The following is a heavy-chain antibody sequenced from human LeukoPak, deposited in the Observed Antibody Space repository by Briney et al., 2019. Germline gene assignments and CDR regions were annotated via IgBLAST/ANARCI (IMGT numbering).Heavy chain of an antibody. Sequence: GGSLRLSCAASGFTFDNYAMNWVRQAPGKGLEWVSTISGGGGVAYHADSVKGRFTISRDNSKNTLYLQMNSLRAEDTAVYYCARNWGFDSWGQGTQVIVSS. CDR3: ARNWGFDS. V-gene: IGHV3-23*01. CDR1: GFTFDNYA. D-gene: IGHD7-27*01. J-gene: IGHJ4*02. CDR2: ISGGGGVA.